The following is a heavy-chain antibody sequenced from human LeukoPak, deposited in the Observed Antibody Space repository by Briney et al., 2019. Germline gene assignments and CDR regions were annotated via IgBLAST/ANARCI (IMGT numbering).Heavy chain of an antibody. D-gene: IGHD1-26*01. V-gene: IGHV1-24*01. J-gene: IGHJ4*02. CDR3: ATRKWELQGGFDY. CDR2: CDPADAET. CDR1: GYTLTELS. Sequence: ASVKVSCKVSGYTLTELSMHWVRQAPGKGQEWTGGCDPADAETIYAQKFQGRVTMTEDTSRDTAYMELSSLRSEDTGVYYCATRKWELQGGFDYWGQGTLVTVS.